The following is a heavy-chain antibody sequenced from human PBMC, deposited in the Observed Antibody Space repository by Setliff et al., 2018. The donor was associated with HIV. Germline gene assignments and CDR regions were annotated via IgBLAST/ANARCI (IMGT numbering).Heavy chain of an antibody. D-gene: IGHD3-10*01. V-gene: IGHV4-61*02. J-gene: IGHJ4*02. CDR2: IYTSGST. CDR1: GGSITSADYY. Sequence: SETLSLTCTVSGGSITSADYYWTWIRQPAGKGLEWIGRIYTSGSTKYNPSLKSRVTISADTSKNQFSLNLSSVTAAETAVYYCARVGYHGSGRYSFDYWGPGTVVTVSS. CDR3: ARVGYHGSGRYSFDY.